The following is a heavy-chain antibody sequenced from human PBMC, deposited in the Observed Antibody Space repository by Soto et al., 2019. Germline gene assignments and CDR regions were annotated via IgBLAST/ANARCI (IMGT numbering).Heavy chain of an antibody. CDR1: GYTLTNLS. CDR3: AADPADVFNL. V-gene: IGHV1-24*01. Sequence: SVKVPCKVSGYTLTNLSIHWVRQAPGQGLEWMGAIDPEEGETIYAHKFQGRVTVTEDTSTDTAYLDLSSLRFDDTAMYYCAADPADVFNLWGQGTLVTVS. CDR2: IDPEEGET. J-gene: IGHJ3*01.